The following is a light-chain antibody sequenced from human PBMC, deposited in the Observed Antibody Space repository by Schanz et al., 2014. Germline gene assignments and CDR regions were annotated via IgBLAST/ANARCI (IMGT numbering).Light chain of an antibody. CDR1: QRITNY. CDR3: QQSYIPPWT. V-gene: IGKV1-39*01. CDR2: AAS. J-gene: IGKJ1*01. Sequence: DIHMTQSPSSLSASVGDRVTITCRASQRITNYLDWYQQRPGKAPKLLISAASTLQSGVPSRFSGSGSGTXFTLTISSLQPEEFATYYCQQSYIPPWTFGQGTRVEV.